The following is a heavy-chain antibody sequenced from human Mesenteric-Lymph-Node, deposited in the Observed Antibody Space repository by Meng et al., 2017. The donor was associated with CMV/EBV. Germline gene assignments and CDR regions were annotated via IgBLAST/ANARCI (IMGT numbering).Heavy chain of an antibody. CDR3: ARDGLSAFCGGDCPYYFDS. CDR1: GFTFSSYE. Sequence: GGSLRLSCAASGFTFSSYEMNWVRQAPGKGLEWVSYISSSGSSHINDADSVRGRFTISRDNAKNSLYLQMNSLRAEDTAVYYCARDGLSAFCGGDCPYYFDSWGQGTLVTVSS. D-gene: IGHD2-21*01. CDR2: ISSSGSSHI. V-gene: IGHV3-48*03. J-gene: IGHJ4*02.